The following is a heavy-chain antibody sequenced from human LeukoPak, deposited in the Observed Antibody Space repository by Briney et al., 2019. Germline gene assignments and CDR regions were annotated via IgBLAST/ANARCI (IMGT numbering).Heavy chain of an antibody. CDR1: GFTVSSNY. V-gene: IGHV3-53*01. CDR2: IYSGGSK. Sequence: AGGSLRLSCAASGFTVSSNYMSWVRQAPGKGLEGVSVIYSGGSKYYADSVKGRFTISRDNSKNTLYLQMNSLRAEDTAVYYCARVSRTLSNSPYGMDVWRQGTTVTVSS. D-gene: IGHD2-21*01. J-gene: IGHJ6*02. CDR3: ARVSRTLSNSPYGMDV.